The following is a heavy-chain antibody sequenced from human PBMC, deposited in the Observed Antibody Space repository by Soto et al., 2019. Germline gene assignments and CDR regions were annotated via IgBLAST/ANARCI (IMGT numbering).Heavy chain of an antibody. J-gene: IGHJ4*02. D-gene: IGHD1-20*01. CDR3: ARFIPGTGSDY. V-gene: IGHV4-31*03. CDR1: GGSISSGGYY. CDR2: IYYSGST. Sequence: QVQLQESGPGLVKPSQTLSLTCTVSGGSISSGGYYWSWIRQHPGKGLEWIGYIYYSGSTYYNPSRKIRVTISVDTSKNQFSLKLSSVTAADTAVYYCARFIPGTGSDYWGQGTLVTVSS.